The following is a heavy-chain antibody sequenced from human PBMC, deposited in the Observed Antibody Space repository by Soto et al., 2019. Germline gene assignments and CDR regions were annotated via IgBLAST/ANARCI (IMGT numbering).Heavy chain of an antibody. CDR3: ASPRVDTAMVPGFGDYYYGMDV. J-gene: IGHJ6*02. D-gene: IGHD5-18*01. Sequence: PSETLSLTCTVSGGSVSSGSYYWSWIRQPPGKGLEWIGYIYYSGSTNYNPSLKSRVTISVDTSKNQFSLKLSSVTAADTAVYYCASPRVDTAMVPGFGDYYYGMDVWGQGPTVTVSS. V-gene: IGHV4-61*01. CDR2: IYYSGST. CDR1: GGSVSSGSYY.